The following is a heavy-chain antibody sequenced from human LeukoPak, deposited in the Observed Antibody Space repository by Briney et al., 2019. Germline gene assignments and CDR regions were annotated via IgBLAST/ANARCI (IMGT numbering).Heavy chain of an antibody. CDR1: GYTFTSYY. D-gene: IGHD6-13*01. Sequence: GASVKVSCKASGYTFTSYYMHWVRQAPGQGLEWMGIINPTGGSTSYAQKFQGRVTMTRDMSTSTVYMELSSLRSEDTAVYYCAILHDGEQQHRDAFDIWGQGTMVTVSS. V-gene: IGHV1-46*01. CDR3: AILHDGEQQHRDAFDI. CDR2: INPTGGST. J-gene: IGHJ3*02.